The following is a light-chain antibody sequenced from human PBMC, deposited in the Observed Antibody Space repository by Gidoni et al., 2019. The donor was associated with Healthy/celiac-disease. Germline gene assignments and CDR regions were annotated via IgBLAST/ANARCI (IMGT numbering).Light chain of an antibody. CDR1: QGISSY. CDR3: QQYYSYPFT. V-gene: IGKV1-8*01. J-gene: IGKJ3*01. Sequence: AIRMTQSPSSFSASTGDRVTITCRASQGISSYLAWYQPKPGKAPKLLIYAASTLQSGVPARFSGRGSGTDFTLTISGLQSEDFATYYCQQYYSYPFTFGPGTKVDIK. CDR2: AAS.